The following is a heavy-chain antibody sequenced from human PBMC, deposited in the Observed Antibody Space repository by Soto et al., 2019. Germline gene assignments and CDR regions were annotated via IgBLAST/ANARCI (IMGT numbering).Heavy chain of an antibody. J-gene: IGHJ4*02. Sequence: LSLTCTVSGVSVSSGSYCWSWIRQPPGKGLEWIGYIHNSGSTNYNPSLKSRVSISVDTSKNQFSLKLSAVTAADTALYFCARAEKNYYDGGGYTVDSWGQGTLVTVSS. CDR3: ARAEKNYYDGGGYTVDS. V-gene: IGHV4-61*01. CDR2: IHNSGST. CDR1: GVSVSSGSYC. D-gene: IGHD3-22*01.